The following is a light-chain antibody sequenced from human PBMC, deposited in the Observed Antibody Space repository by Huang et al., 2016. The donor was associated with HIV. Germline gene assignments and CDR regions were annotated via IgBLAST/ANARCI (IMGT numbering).Light chain of an antibody. J-gene: IGKJ2*01. CDR2: GAS. CDR3: LHYDNWPPYT. Sequence: EIVMMQSPTTLSVSPGERVTLSCRASQRVGNNLAWYQQRPGQAPRLLIYGASTRPTGIPARFSGSGSGTEFTLTISSLQSEDFAVYYSLHYDNWPPYTFGQGTKLEMK. V-gene: IGKV3-15*01. CDR1: QRVGNN.